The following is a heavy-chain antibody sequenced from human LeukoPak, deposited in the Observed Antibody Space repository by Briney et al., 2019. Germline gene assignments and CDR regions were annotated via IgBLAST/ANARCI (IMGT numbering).Heavy chain of an antibody. CDR3: ASGWDYYGSGSYFY. J-gene: IGHJ4*02. CDR2: IYHSGST. Sequence: SETLSLTCTVSGGSISSYYWSWIRQPPGKGLEWIGEIYHSGSTNYNPSLKSRVTISVDKSKNQFSLKLSSVTAADTAVYYCASGWDYYGSGSYFYWGQGTLVTVSS. D-gene: IGHD3-10*01. CDR1: GGSISSYY. V-gene: IGHV4-59*12.